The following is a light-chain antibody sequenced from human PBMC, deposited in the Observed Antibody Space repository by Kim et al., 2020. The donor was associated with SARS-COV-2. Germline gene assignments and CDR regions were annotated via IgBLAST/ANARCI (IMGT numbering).Light chain of an antibody. CDR3: NSRDSSGSWV. CDR2: GKN. J-gene: IGLJ3*02. V-gene: IGLV3-19*01. CDR1: SLRSYY. Sequence: SSELTQDPVVSVALGQTVRITCQGDSLRSYYASWYQQKPGQAPVLVIYGKNNRPSGIPDRFSGSSSGNTASLTITGAQAEDEADYYCNSRDSSGSWVFGGGTKLTVL.